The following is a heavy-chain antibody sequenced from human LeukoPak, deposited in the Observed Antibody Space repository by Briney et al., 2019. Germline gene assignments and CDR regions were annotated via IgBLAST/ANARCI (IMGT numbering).Heavy chain of an antibody. CDR1: GITLSNYG. V-gene: IGHV3-23*01. CDR3: ATEGQYYDSSGYPTWTFDS. CDR2: ISGSGGST. Sequence: PGGSLRLSCAVSGITLSNYGMSWVRQAPGKGLEWVAGISGSGGSTNYADSVKGRFTISRDNSKNTLYLQMNSLRAEDTAVYYCATEGQYYDSSGYPTWTFDSWGQGTLVTVSS. D-gene: IGHD3-22*01. J-gene: IGHJ4*02.